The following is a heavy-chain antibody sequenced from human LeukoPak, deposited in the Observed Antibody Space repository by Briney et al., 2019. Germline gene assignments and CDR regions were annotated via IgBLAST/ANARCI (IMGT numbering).Heavy chain of an antibody. CDR2: ISYDGSNK. Sequence: PGGSLRLSCAASGFTFSSYAMHWVRQAPGKGLEWVAVISYDGSNKYYADSVKGRFTISRDNSKNTLYLQMNSLRAEDTAVYYCARDRPGPGRHPGDDAFDIWGQGTMVTVSS. CDR1: GFTFSSYA. CDR3: ARDRPGPGRHPGDDAFDI. D-gene: IGHD3-16*01. V-gene: IGHV3-30-3*01. J-gene: IGHJ3*02.